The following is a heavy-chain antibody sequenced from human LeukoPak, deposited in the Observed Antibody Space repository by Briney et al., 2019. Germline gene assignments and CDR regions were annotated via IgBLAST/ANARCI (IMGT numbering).Heavy chain of an antibody. J-gene: IGHJ3*02. V-gene: IGHV3-23*01. Sequence: GGSLRLSCAGSGFTFRFYAMTWVRQAPGKGLVWVSGITGDASVTYDADSVKGRFNISRDNSKNTLYLQLNSLRVEDTAVYYCAKAYSTSLYGDAFHIWSQGTMVTVSP. CDR1: GFTFRFYA. CDR3: AKAYSTSLYGDAFHI. CDR2: ITGDASVT. D-gene: IGHD6-13*01.